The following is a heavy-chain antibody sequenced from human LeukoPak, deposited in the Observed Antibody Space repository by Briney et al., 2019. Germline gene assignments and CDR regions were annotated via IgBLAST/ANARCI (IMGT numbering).Heavy chain of an antibody. CDR1: GGTFSSYA. CDR2: IIPIFGTA. J-gene: IGHJ4*02. V-gene: IGHV1-69*05. CDR3: ARDVFGGGYSSGQDVGY. Sequence: GASVKVSCKASGGTFSSYAISWVRQAPGQGLEWMGGIIPIFGTANYAQKFQGRVTITTDESTSTAYMELSSLRSEDTAVYYCARDVFGGGYSSGQDVGYWGQGTLVTVSS. D-gene: IGHD6-19*01.